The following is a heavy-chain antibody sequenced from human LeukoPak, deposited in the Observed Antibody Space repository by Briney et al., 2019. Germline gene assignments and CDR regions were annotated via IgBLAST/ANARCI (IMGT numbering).Heavy chain of an antibody. CDR2: INSDGSTT. Sequence: PGGSLRLSCAASGFTFSSYWMHWVRQAPGKGLVWVSRINSDGSTTNYADSVKGRFSISRDNAQNTLYLQMNSLRAEDTAVYYCSDSSGSYWGQGTLVTVSA. J-gene: IGHJ4*02. D-gene: IGHD3-22*01. CDR3: SDSSGSY. CDR1: GFTFSSYW. V-gene: IGHV3-74*01.